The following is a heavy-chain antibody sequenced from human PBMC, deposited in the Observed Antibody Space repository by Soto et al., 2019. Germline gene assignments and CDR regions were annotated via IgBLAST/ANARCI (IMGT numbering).Heavy chain of an antibody. CDR1: GGSISSSSYY. CDR2: IYYSGST. V-gene: IGHV4-39*01. J-gene: IGHJ4*02. D-gene: IGHD3-3*01. Sequence: QLQLQESGPGLVKPSETLSLTCTVSGGSISSSSYYWGWIRQPPGKGLEWIGSIYYSGSTYYNPSLKSRVTISVDTSKNQFSLKLSSVTAADTAVYYCARRPSGDFWSGYSHFDYWGQGTLVTVSS. CDR3: ARRPSGDFWSGYSHFDY.